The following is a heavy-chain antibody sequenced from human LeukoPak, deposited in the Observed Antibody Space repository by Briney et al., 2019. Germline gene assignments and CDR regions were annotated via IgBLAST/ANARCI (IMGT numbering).Heavy chain of an antibody. J-gene: IGHJ3*01. Sequence: PSETLSLTCTVSSGSIGIYYWSWIRQPPGKGLEWIGYIHYSGSTNYNPSLKSRVTMSADRSKNQFSLRLTSVTAVDTGVYYCARGGGYNRREEAFDFWGEGTMVTVSS. CDR3: ARGGGYNRREEAFDF. D-gene: IGHD1-14*01. V-gene: IGHV4-59*01. CDR1: SGSIGIYY. CDR2: IHYSGST.